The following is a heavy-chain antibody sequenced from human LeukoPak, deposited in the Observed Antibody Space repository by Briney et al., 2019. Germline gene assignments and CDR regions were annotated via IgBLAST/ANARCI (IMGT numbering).Heavy chain of an antibody. CDR1: GGSISSSNW. CDR3: ARATSRVAARPLLDY. CDR2: IYHSGST. Sequence: PSETLSLTCAVSGGSISSSNWWSWVRPPPGKGLEWIGEIYHSGSTNYNPSLKSRVTISADKSKNQFSLKLSSVTAADTAVYYCARATSRVAARPLLDYWGQGTLVTVSS. J-gene: IGHJ4*02. V-gene: IGHV4-4*02. D-gene: IGHD6-6*01.